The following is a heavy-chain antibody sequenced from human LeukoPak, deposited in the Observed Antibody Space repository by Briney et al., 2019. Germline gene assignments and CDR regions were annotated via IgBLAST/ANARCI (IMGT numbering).Heavy chain of an antibody. Sequence: PSETLSLTCAVYGGSFSGYYWSWIRQPPGKGLEWIGSIYYSGSTYYNPSLKSRVTISVDTSKNQFSLKLSSVTAADTAVYYCASSQVNTYYDSWSGSYYYMDVWGKGTTVTVSS. V-gene: IGHV4-34*01. CDR3: ASSQVNTYYDSWSGSYYYMDV. D-gene: IGHD3-3*01. CDR1: GGSFSGYY. CDR2: IYYSGST. J-gene: IGHJ6*03.